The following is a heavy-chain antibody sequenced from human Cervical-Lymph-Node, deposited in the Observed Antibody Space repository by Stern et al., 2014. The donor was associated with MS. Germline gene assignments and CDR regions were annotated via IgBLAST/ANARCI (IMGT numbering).Heavy chain of an antibody. D-gene: IGHD1-7*01. CDR2: INPGDGVT. Sequence: VQLVESGAEVRKPGASVKVSCKTSGYSFTKLAIHWVRQAPGQGLERVGWINPGDGVTKYAQNFQGRVTFTYDTSATTAYLELSSLKSEDTAVYYCARGGWNYFFDYWGQGTLVTVSS. CDR3: ARGGWNYFFDY. V-gene: IGHV1-3*01. J-gene: IGHJ4*02. CDR1: GYSFTKLA.